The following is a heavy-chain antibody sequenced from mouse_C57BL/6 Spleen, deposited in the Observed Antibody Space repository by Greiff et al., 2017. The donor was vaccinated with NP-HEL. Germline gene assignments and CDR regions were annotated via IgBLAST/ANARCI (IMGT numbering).Heavy chain of an antibody. Sequence: QVQLQQPGAELVRPGSSVKLSCKASGYTFTSYWMDWVKQRPGQGLEWIGTLYPSDSETHYNQKFKDKATLTVDKSSSTAYMQLSSLTSEDSAVYYCARSSSGYYFAYWGQGTLVTVSA. CDR3: ARSSSGYYFAY. D-gene: IGHD3-2*02. V-gene: IGHV1-61*01. J-gene: IGHJ3*01. CDR1: GYTFTSYW. CDR2: LYPSDSET.